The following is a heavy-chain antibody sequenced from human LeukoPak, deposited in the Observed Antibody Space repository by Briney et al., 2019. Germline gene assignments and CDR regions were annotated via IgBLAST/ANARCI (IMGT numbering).Heavy chain of an antibody. CDR1: GVTFSSYG. CDR2: ISYDGSNK. CDR3: AKDSGGYTYIFDH. D-gene: IGHD5-18*01. V-gene: IGHV3-30*18. J-gene: IGHJ4*02. Sequence: GRSLRLSCAASGVTFSSYGIHWVRQAPGKGLEWVAVISYDGSNKYYADSVKGRFTISRDTSKNTLHLQMSSLRAEDTAVYYCAKDSGGYTYIFDHWGQGTLVTVSS.